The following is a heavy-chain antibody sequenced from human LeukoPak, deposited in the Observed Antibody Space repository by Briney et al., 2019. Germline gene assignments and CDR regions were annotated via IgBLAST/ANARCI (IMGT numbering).Heavy chain of an antibody. CDR3: ARYSPQKRHFQH. J-gene: IGHJ1*01. V-gene: IGHV1-69*13. D-gene: IGHD1-26*01. CDR2: IIPIFGTA. CDR1: GGTFSSYA. Sequence: SVKVSCKASGGTFSSYAISWVRQAPGQGLEWMGGIIPIFGTANYAQKFQSRVTITADESTSTAYMELSSLRSEDTAVYYCARYSPQKRHFQHWGQGTLVTVSS.